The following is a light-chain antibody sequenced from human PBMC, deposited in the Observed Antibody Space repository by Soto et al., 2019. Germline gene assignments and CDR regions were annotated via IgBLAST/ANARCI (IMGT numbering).Light chain of an antibody. CDR3: QQYNNWPHLT. CDR1: QSVSSN. V-gene: IGKV3-15*01. J-gene: IGKJ4*01. Sequence: EIVMTQSPATLSVSPGERATLSCRASQSVSSNLAWYQQKPGQAPRLLIYGASTRATGIPARFSGSGSGTEFTLTISSLQSEDFALYYCQQYNNWPHLTFGGGTKVEIK. CDR2: GAS.